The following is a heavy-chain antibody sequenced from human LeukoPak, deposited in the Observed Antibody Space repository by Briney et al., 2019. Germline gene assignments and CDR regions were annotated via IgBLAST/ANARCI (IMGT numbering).Heavy chain of an antibody. CDR3: ARDRFGSTSCNYDY. CDR1: GYTFTSYG. D-gene: IGHD2-2*01. J-gene: IGHJ4*02. CDR2: ISAYNGNT. Sequence: ASVKVSCKASGYTFTSYGISWVRQAPGQGLEWMGWISAYNGNTNYAQKLQGRVTMTTDTSTSTAYMELRSLRAEDTAVYYCARDRFGSTSCNYDYWGQGTLVTVSS. V-gene: IGHV1-18*01.